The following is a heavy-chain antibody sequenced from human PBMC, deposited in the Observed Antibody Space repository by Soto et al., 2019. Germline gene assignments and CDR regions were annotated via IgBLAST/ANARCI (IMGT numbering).Heavy chain of an antibody. J-gene: IGHJ4*02. Sequence: ASLKVSCKSSGGTFSSYAISWVRQAPGQGLEWMGGIIPIFGTANYAQKFQGRVTITADESTSTAYMELSSLRSEDTAVYYCARDCSGGSCYFDYWGQGTLVNIPS. V-gene: IGHV1-69*13. D-gene: IGHD2-15*01. CDR3: ARDCSGGSCYFDY. CDR1: GGTFSSYA. CDR2: IIPIFGTA.